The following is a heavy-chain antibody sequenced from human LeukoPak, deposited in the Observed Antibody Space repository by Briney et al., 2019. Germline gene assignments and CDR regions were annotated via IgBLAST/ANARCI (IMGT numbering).Heavy chain of an antibody. V-gene: IGHV3-74*01. Sequence: GGSLRLSCAGSGFTFSSHSINWVRQAPGKGLVWVSRISTDGSSTAYADSVKGRFTISRDNAKNTLYLQMNSLRAEDTAVYYCARGSGNQYFQHWGQGTLVTVSS. CDR2: ISTDGSST. CDR3: ARGSGNQYFQH. J-gene: IGHJ1*01. CDR1: GFTFSSHS. D-gene: IGHD4-23*01.